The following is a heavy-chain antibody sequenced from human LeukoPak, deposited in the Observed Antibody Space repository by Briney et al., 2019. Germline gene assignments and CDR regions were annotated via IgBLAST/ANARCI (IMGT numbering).Heavy chain of an antibody. CDR2: IYHSGPT. D-gene: IGHD5-24*01. CDR3: AKVILGYGYNPTSNLYYFDY. J-gene: IGHJ4*02. V-gene: IGHV4-59*01. CDR1: GGSISHYY. Sequence: PSETLSLTCSVSGGSISHYYWSWIRQPPGKGLEWIGFIYHSGPTRYNPSLKSRLSISLDTSKNQFSLSLKSVTAADTAVYYCAKVILGYGYNPTSNLYYFDYWGQGTLVTVSS.